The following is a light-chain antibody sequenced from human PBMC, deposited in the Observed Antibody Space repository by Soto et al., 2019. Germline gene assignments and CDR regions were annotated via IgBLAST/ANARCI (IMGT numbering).Light chain of an antibody. Sequence: QSALTQPASVSGSPGQSITISCTGTSSDVGAYNSVSWYQQHPGKAPKLIIYDVSTRPSGISDRFSGSKSGNTASLTISGLQAEDESDYHCSSYTTSVTYVFGTGTKLTVL. CDR2: DVS. CDR3: SSYTTSVTYV. J-gene: IGLJ1*01. CDR1: SSDVGAYNS. V-gene: IGLV2-14*01.